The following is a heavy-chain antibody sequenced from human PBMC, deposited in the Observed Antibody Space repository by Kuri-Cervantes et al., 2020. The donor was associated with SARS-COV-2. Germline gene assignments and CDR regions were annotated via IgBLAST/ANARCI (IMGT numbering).Heavy chain of an antibody. V-gene: IGHV3-30*04. J-gene: IGHJ3*02. Sequence: GESLKISCAGSGFTFSSYAMHWVRQAPGKGLEWVAVISYDRSHKYYADSVKGRFTISRDNSKNTLYLQINSLRAEDTAVYYCARAPRLGIRDGDAFDIWGQGTMVTVSS. CDR1: GFTFSSYA. CDR2: ISYDRSHK. D-gene: IGHD7-27*01. CDR3: ARAPRLGIRDGDAFDI.